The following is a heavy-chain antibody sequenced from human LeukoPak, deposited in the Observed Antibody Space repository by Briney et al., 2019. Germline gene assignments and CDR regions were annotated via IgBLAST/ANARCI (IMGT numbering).Heavy chain of an antibody. Sequence: PGGSLRLSCAASGVTFRSYNMNWVRQAPGKGLEWVSYITSGSSTINYADSVKGRFTISRDNAKNSLYLQMNSPRVEDTAVYYCARWSAELDAFDIWGQGTMVTVSS. CDR3: ARWSAELDAFDI. V-gene: IGHV3-48*04. CDR2: ITSGSSTI. CDR1: GVTFRSYN. D-gene: IGHD1-7*01. J-gene: IGHJ3*02.